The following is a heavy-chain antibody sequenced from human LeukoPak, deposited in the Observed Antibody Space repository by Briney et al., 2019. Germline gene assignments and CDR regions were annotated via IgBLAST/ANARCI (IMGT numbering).Heavy chain of an antibody. J-gene: IGHJ3*02. Sequence: SETLSLTCTVSGGSISSYYWSWIRQPPGKGLEWIGYIYYSGSTNYNPSLKSRVTISVDTSKNQFSLKLSSVTAADTAVYYCASSRLGPAGTDDAFDIWGQGTMVTVSS. CDR2: IYYSGST. CDR3: ASSRLGPAGTDDAFDI. D-gene: IGHD6-13*01. CDR1: GGSISSYY. V-gene: IGHV4-59*01.